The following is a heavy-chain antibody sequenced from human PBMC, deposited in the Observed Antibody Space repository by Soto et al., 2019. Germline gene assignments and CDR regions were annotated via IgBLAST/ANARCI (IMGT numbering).Heavy chain of an antibody. J-gene: IGHJ6*02. CDR3: ASLYSSSWYYYYGMDV. CDR1: GFTFSSYS. D-gene: IGHD6-13*01. CDR2: ISSSSSYI. V-gene: IGHV3-21*01. Sequence: VSLRLSCAASGFTFSSYSMNWVRQAPGKGLEWVSSISSSSSYIYYADSVKGRFTISRDNAKNSLYLQMNSLRAEDTAVYYCASLYSSSWYYYYGMDVWGQGTTVTVSS.